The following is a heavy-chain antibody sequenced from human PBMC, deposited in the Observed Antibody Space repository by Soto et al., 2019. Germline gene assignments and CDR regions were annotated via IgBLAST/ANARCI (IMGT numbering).Heavy chain of an antibody. V-gene: IGHV1-18*04. D-gene: IGHD2-2*01. CDR3: ARIVVVPAAAPEVGNYYYYGMDV. J-gene: IGHJ6*02. CDR2: ISAYNGNT. Sequence: ASVKVSCKASGYTFTSYGISWVRQAPGQGLEWMGWISAYNGNTNYAQKLQGRVTMTTDTSTSTAYMELRSLRSDDTAVYYCARIVVVPAAAPEVGNYYYYGMDVWGQGTTVTVSS. CDR1: GYTFTSYG.